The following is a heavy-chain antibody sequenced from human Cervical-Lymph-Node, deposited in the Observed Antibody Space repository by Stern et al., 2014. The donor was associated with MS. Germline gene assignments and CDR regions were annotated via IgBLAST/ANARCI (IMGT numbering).Heavy chain of an antibody. D-gene: IGHD3-10*01. Sequence: VQLVESGGGVVQPGESLRLSWAASGFTFSSYGMHWVRQTPGKGLEWVAVISYDGSDKYYAESVKGRFTVSRDNSKNILYLQMNSLRADDTAVYYCAREMTMIRGVNPYYYGMDVWGQGTTVTVSS. CDR2: ISYDGSDK. V-gene: IGHV3-30-3*01. CDR3: AREMTMIRGVNPYYYGMDV. J-gene: IGHJ6*02. CDR1: GFTFSSYG.